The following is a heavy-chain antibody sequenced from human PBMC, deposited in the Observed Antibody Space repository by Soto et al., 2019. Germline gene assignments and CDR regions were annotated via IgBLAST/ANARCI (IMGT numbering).Heavy chain of an antibody. CDR2: SGST. CDR3: ARLSAGWLDP. CDR1: GGYVSSYY. V-gene: IGHV4-59*02. Sequence: QVQLQESGPGLVKPSETLSLTCTVSGGYVSSYYWSWIRQPPGNGLEWIGYSGSTSYNPSLQSRVNIALDTSKNQYSLILSSVTAADTALYYCARLSAGWLDPCGPGTLVTDAS. D-gene: IGHD6-19*01. J-gene: IGHJ5*02.